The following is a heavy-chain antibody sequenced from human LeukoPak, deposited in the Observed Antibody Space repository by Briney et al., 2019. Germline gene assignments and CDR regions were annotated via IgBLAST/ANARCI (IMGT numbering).Heavy chain of an antibody. J-gene: IGHJ4*02. CDR1: GFTFDDYA. CDR3: AKGTYSAYNSGCAY. D-gene: IGHD5-12*01. V-gene: IGHV3-9*01. CDR2: ISWNSGSI. Sequence: GGALRLSCAASGFTFDDYAMHWVLQAPGKGLEWVSGISWNSGSIGYADSVKGRFTISRDNSRNTLYLQMNSLRAEDTALYYCAKGTYSAYNSGCAYWGQGTLVTVSS.